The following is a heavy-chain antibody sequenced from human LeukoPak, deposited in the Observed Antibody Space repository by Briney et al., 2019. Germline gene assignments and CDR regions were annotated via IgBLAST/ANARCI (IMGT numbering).Heavy chain of an antibody. D-gene: IGHD2-15*01. CDR1: GGSISSGSYY. CDR3: ARANVVVVTGEYYFDY. Sequence: SETLSLTCTVSGGSISSGSYYWSWIRQPAGKGLEWIGRIYTSGSTNYNPSLKSRVTISVDTSKNQFSLKLSSVTAADTAVYYCARANVVVVTGEYYFDYWGQGTLVTVSS. J-gene: IGHJ4*02. CDR2: IYTSGST. V-gene: IGHV4-61*02.